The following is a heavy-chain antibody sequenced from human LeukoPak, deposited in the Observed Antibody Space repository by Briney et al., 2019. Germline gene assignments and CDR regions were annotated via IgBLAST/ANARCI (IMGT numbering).Heavy chain of an antibody. J-gene: IGHJ4*02. CDR1: GFTFSDYY. V-gene: IGHV3-11*06. CDR2: ISSSSSYT. D-gene: IGHD3-10*01. CDR3: ARVRSRGVIID. Sequence: GGSLRLSCAASGFTFSDYYMSWIRQAPGKGLQWVSYISSSSSYTNYADSVKGRFTISRDNAKNSLYLQMNSLRAEDTAVYYCARVRSRGVIIDWGQGTLVTVSS.